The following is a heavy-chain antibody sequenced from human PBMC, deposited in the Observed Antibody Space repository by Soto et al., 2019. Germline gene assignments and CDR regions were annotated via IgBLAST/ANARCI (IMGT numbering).Heavy chain of an antibody. J-gene: IGHJ6*02. CDR2: IYPGDSDT. V-gene: IGHV5-51*01. Sequence: GESLKISCKGSGYSFTSYWIGWVRQMPGKGLEWMGIIYPGDSDTRYSPSFQGHVTISADKSISTAYLQWSSLKASDTAMYYCASQDIVVVPAANYGMDVWGQGTTVTVSS. CDR3: ASQDIVVVPAANYGMDV. D-gene: IGHD2-2*01. CDR1: GYSFTSYW.